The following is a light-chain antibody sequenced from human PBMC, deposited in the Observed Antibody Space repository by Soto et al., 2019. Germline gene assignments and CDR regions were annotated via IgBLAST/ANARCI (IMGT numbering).Light chain of an antibody. Sequence: EIVLTQSPGTLSLSPGERATLSCRASQSVSGSYLAWYQQKPGQAPRLLIYGSSSRATGIPDRFSGSGSGTAFSLTFSRLEHEELAVYYRKEYVSSEWTFGQGTKVETK. CDR1: QSVSGSY. CDR2: GSS. V-gene: IGKV3-20*01. J-gene: IGKJ1*01. CDR3: KEYVSSEWT.